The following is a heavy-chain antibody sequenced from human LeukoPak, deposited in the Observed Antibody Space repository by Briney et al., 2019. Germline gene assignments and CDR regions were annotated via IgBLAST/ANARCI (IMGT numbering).Heavy chain of an antibody. D-gene: IGHD6-6*01. Sequence: PGGSLRLSCAASGFTFSSYSMNWVRQAPGEGLEWVSSISSSSSYIYYADSVKGRFTISRDNAKNSLYLQMNSLRAEDTAVYYCASHPSSSSDYWGQGTLVTVSS. CDR3: ASHPSSSSDY. V-gene: IGHV3-21*01. CDR1: GFTFSSYS. CDR2: ISSSSSYI. J-gene: IGHJ4*02.